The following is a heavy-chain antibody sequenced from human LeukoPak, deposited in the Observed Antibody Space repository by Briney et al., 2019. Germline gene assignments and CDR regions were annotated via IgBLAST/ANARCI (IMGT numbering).Heavy chain of an antibody. D-gene: IGHD3-10*01. V-gene: IGHV3-30-3*01. J-gene: IGHJ6*02. CDR3: ARGGELWFGRGPYYYYYYGMDV. CDR1: GFTFSSYA. CDR2: ISYDGSNK. Sequence: PGGSLRLSCAASGFTFSSYAMHWVRQAPGKGLEWVAVISYDGSNKYYADSVKGRFTISRDNSKNTLYLQMNSLRAEDTAVYYCARGGELWFGRGPYYYYYYGMDVWGQGTTVTVSS.